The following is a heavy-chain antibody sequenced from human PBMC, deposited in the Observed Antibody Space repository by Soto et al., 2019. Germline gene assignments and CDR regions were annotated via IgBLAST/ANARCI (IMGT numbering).Heavy chain of an antibody. V-gene: IGHV1-69*06. CDR1: GGTFSSYA. J-gene: IGHJ4*02. D-gene: IGHD6-19*01. Sequence: SVKVSCKASGGTFSSYAISWVRQAPGQGLEWMGGIIPIFGTANYAQKFQGRVTTTADKSTSTAYMELSSLRSEDTAVYYCARDFLVAGTYDYWGQGTLVTVSS. CDR2: IIPIFGTA. CDR3: ARDFLVAGTYDY.